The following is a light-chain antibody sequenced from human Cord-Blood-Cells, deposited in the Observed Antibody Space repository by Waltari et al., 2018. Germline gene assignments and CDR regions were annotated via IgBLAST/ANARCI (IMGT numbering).Light chain of an antibody. CDR3: CSYAGSYTL. Sequence: QAALTPLSPGPGPAGQSVTLHCTGTISSVGGYDNVSWYRQHPGKAPKLMMYDVSKRPSGVPDRFSGSKSGNTASLTISGLQAEDEADYYCCSYAGSYTLFGGGTKLTVL. CDR2: DVS. CDR1: ISSVGGYDN. J-gene: IGLJ3*02. V-gene: IGLV2-11*01.